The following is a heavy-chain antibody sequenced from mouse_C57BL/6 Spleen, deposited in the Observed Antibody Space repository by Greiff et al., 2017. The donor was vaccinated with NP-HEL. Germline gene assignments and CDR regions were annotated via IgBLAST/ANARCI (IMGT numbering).Heavy chain of an antibody. D-gene: IGHD1-1*01. CDR2: ISYDGSN. V-gene: IGHV3-6*01. CDR1: GYSITSGYY. J-gene: IGHJ4*01. Sequence: EVKLMESGPGLVKPSQSLSLTCSVTGYSITSGYYWNWIRQFPGNKLEWMGYISYDGSNNYNPSLNNRISITRDTSKNQFFLKLNSVTTEDTATYYCARDYGSSPYYPMDYWGQGTSVTVSS. CDR3: ARDYGSSPYYPMDY.